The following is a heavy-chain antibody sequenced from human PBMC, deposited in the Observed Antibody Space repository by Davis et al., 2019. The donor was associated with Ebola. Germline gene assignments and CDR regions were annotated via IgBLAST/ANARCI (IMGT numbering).Heavy chain of an antibody. V-gene: IGHV4-61*05. CDR1: GGSISSSSYY. Sequence: PSETLSLTCTVSGGSISSSSYYWGWIRQPPGKGLEWIGYIYYSGSTNYNPSLKSRVTISVDTSKNQFSLKLSSVTAADTAVYYCARSLDYGDYAFHYWGQGTLVTVSS. CDR2: IYYSGST. D-gene: IGHD4-17*01. J-gene: IGHJ4*02. CDR3: ARSLDYGDYAFHY.